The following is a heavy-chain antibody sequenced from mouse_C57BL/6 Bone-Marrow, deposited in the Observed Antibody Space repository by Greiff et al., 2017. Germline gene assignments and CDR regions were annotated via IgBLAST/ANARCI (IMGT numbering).Heavy chain of an antibody. D-gene: IGHD2-3*01. Sequence: EVKVVESGGGLVKPGGSLKLSCAASGFTFSDYGMHWVRQAPEKGLEWVAYISSGSSTIYYADTVKGRFTISRDNAKNTLFLQMTSLRSEDTAMYYCARYYDSSFYAMDYWGQGTSVTVSS. J-gene: IGHJ4*01. V-gene: IGHV5-17*01. CDR1: GFTFSDYG. CDR2: ISSGSSTI. CDR3: ARYYDSSFYAMDY.